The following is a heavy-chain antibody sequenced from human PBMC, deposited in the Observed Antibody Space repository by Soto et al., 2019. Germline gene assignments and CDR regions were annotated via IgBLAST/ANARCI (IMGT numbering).Heavy chain of an antibody. V-gene: IGHV1-46*01. J-gene: IGHJ4*02. Sequence: GASVTVSCKASGYTFPSYYMHWVRQPPGQGLEWMGIINPSCGSTSYAQKFQGRVTMTRDTSPSTVYMEPSRLRPQDTAVYYFARDRDSSGYFDYWGQGTMGNVAP. CDR2: INPSCGST. CDR3: ARDRDSSGYFDY. CDR1: GYTFPSYY. D-gene: IGHD3-22*01.